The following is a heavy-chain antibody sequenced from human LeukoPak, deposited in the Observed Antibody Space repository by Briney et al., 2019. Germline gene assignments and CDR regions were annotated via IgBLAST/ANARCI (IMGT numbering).Heavy chain of an antibody. D-gene: IGHD3-3*01. J-gene: IGHJ6*03. CDR2: IYYSGST. CDR1: GGSISSYY. V-gene: IGHV4-59*01. Sequence: SETLSLTCTVSGGSISSYYWSWIRQPPGKGLEWIGYIYYSGSTNYNPSLKSRVTISVDTSKNQFSLKLSSVTAADTAVYYCAREGDDFWSGYPTFHYMDVWGKGTTVTVSS. CDR3: AREGDDFWSGYPTFHYMDV.